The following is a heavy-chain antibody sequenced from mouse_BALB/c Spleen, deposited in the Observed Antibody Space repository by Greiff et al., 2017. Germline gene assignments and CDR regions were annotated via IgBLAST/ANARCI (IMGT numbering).Heavy chain of an antibody. CDR2: IYPGDGDT. CDR1: GYTFTSYW. V-gene: IGHV1-87*01. J-gene: IGHJ4*01. Sequence: QVQLQQSGAELARPGASVKLSCKASGYTFTSYWMQWVKQRPGQGLEWIGAIYPGDGDTRYTQKFKGKATLTADKSSSTAYMQLSSLASEDSAVYYCARGGDVYAMDYWGQGTSVTVSS. CDR3: ARGGDVYAMDY.